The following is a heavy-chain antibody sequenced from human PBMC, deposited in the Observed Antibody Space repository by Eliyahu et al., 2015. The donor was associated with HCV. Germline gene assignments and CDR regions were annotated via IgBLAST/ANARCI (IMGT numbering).Heavy chain of an antibody. CDR3: TRGPTGGHFDY. Sequence: QVHLVQSGAELKEPGASVKLSCNPYGYRFTDYYLHWLRQVPGQGLEWMGWINPINGATRYADNLQGRVTMTRDTSIGTVYMELSRLRSDDTAMYYCTRGPTGGHFDYWAQGTLVTVSS. J-gene: IGHJ4*02. CDR1: GYRFTDYY. V-gene: IGHV1-2*02. CDR2: INPINGAT. D-gene: IGHD2-15*01.